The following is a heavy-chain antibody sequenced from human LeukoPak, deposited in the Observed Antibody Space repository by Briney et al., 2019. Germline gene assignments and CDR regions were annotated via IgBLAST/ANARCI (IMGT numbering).Heavy chain of an antibody. V-gene: IGHV1-18*01. Sequence: GASVKVSCKASGYTFTSYGISWVRQAPGQGLEWMGWISAYNGNTNYAQKLQGRVTMTTDTSTSTAYMELRSLRSDDTAVYYCARALWYSSSRAGRYYMDVWGKGTTVTVSS. D-gene: IGHD6-6*01. J-gene: IGHJ6*03. CDR1: GYTFTSYG. CDR3: ARALWYSSSRAGRYYMDV. CDR2: ISAYNGNT.